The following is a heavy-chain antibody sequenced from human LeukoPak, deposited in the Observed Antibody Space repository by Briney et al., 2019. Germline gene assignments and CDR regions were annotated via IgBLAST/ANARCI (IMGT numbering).Heavy chain of an antibody. V-gene: IGHV1-58*01. J-gene: IGHJ4*02. CDR2: IVVGSGYI. CDR3: AAAPYGDNSCYFDY. Sequence: GASVTVSCKASGVTFTNSTVQWMRQARGQRLEGIGWIVVGSGYINYAQKFQERVTITTDMSTSTAYMELNRLRSEDTAVYYCAAAPYGDNSCYFDYWGQGTLVTVSS. CDR1: GVTFTNST. D-gene: IGHD4/OR15-4a*01.